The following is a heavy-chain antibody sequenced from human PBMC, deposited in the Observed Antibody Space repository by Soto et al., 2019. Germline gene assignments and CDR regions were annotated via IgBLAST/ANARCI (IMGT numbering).Heavy chain of an antibody. Sequence: GVLRLSCAASGFTVSSNYMSWVRQAPGKGLEWVSALSGSGVSTYYADSVMGRFTISRDNSKSTVYLQMNSLRAEDTAVYYCAKIESRFYYDSTGYYPFDYWGQGTLVTVSS. CDR3: AKIESRFYYDSTGYYPFDY. V-gene: IGHV3-23*01. J-gene: IGHJ4*02. CDR1: GFTVSSNY. CDR2: LSGSGVST. D-gene: IGHD3-22*01.